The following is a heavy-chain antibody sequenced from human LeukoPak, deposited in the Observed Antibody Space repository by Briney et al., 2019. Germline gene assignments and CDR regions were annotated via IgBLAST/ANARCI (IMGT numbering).Heavy chain of an antibody. J-gene: IGHJ4*02. D-gene: IGHD5-12*01. CDR3: VRSGAVATWVYHLDS. Sequence: PGGSLRLSCAASGFSFSRYTMYWVRQAPGKGLEWVAVISYDGNYKYYADSVKGRFTIARDNSNNTVYLRMNSLRAEDAALYYCVRSGAVATWVYHLDSWGQGTLVTVSS. CDR2: ISYDGNYK. V-gene: IGHV3-30*04. CDR1: GFSFSRYT.